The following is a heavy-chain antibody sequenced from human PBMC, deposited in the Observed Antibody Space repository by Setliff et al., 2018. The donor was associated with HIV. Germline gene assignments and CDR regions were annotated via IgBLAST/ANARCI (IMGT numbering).Heavy chain of an antibody. CDR3: ARETPNFARYYYDSSGYGDV. CDR1: GGSISGYY. J-gene: IGHJ6*04. V-gene: IGHV4-34*01. D-gene: IGHD3-22*01. CDR2: INHSGST. Sequence: SETLSLTCAVYGGSISGYYWSWIRQSPGKGLEWSGEINHSGSTNFNPSPKSRVTISLDTSKNQFSLRLSSVTAADTAVYYCARETPNFARYYYDSSGYGDVWGKGTTVTVSS.